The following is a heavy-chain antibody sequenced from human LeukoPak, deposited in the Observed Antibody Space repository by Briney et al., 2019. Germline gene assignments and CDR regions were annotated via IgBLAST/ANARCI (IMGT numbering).Heavy chain of an antibody. CDR2: INGDGSTT. CDR1: GFTFSRYW. J-gene: IGHJ1*01. CDR3: ATGNYYDSRGYYTFGH. V-gene: IGHV3-74*01. D-gene: IGHD3-22*01. Sequence: GGSLSLSCAASGFTFSRYWMHWVRQAPGKGLVWVSRINGDGSTTSYADSVKGGFTISRDNAKNTLYLQMNSLRAEDTAVYYCATGNYYDSRGYYTFGHWGQGTLVTVSS.